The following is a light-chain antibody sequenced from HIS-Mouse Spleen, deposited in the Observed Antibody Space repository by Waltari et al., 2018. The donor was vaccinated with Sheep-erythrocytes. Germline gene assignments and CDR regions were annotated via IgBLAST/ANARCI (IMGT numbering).Light chain of an antibody. CDR1: KGISSY. CDR2: AAS. Sequence: AIRMTQSPSSLSASTGDRVTLTCRASKGISSYLAWYQQKPGKAPKLLIYAASTLQSGVPSRFSGSGSGTDFTLTISCPQSEDFATYYCQQYYSYPPTFGQGTKVEIK. CDR3: QQYYSYPPT. J-gene: IGKJ1*01. V-gene: IGKV1-8*01.